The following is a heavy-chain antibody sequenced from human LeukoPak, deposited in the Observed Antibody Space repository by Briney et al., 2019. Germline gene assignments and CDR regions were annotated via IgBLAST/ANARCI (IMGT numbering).Heavy chain of an antibody. D-gene: IGHD5-24*01. V-gene: IGHV3-21*01. J-gene: IGHJ4*02. Sequence: GGSLRLSCVASEFNFSSYNMNWVRLAPGKGLEWVSSISSSSRYIYYADSVKGRFTVSRDNAKESLYLQMNSLRDEDTAIYYCARELGGFRSSDGPLESWGQGTLVTVSS. CDR1: EFNFSSYN. CDR2: ISSSSRYI. CDR3: ARELGGFRSSDGPLES.